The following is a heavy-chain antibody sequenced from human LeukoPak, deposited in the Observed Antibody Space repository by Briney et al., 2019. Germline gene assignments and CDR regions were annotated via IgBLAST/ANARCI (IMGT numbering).Heavy chain of an antibody. Sequence: SETLSLTCTVSGGSISSYYWSWIRQPPGKGLEWIGYIYYSGSTNYNPSLKSRVTISVDTSKNQFSLKLSSVTAADTAVYYCARVTLSWYMDVWGKGTTVTISS. CDR3: ARVTLSWYMDV. D-gene: IGHD2-2*01. CDR2: IYYSGST. CDR1: GGSISSYY. J-gene: IGHJ6*03. V-gene: IGHV4-59*01.